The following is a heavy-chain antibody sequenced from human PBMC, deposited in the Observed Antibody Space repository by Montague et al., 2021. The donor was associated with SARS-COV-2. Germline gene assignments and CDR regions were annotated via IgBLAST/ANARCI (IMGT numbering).Heavy chain of an antibody. V-gene: IGHV3-9*01. J-gene: IGHJ4*02. CDR1: GFTFEDRA. CDR2: ISWNSGYL. Sequence: SLRLSCAASGFTFEDRAMHWVRQAPGKGLEWVSSISWNSGYLDYXESVKGRFTISRDNAKNSLYLEMDSLRVEDTALYYCVKIRAYYFDYWGQGTLVTVSS. CDR3: VKIRAYYFDY.